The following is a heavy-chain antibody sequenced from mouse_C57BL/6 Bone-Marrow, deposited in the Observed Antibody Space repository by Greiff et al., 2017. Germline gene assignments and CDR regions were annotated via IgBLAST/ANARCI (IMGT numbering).Heavy chain of an antibody. CDR2: ISNGGGST. CDR1: GFTFSDYY. J-gene: IGHJ4*01. V-gene: IGHV5-12*01. D-gene: IGHD2-3*01. Sequence: DVQLVESGGGLVQPGGSLKLSCAASGFTFSDYYMYWVRQTPEKRLEWVAYISNGGGSTYYPDTVKGRFTISRDNAKNTLYLQMSRLKSEDTAMYYCAREENEAWDGYYVYAMDYWGQGTSVTVSS. CDR3: AREENEAWDGYYVYAMDY.